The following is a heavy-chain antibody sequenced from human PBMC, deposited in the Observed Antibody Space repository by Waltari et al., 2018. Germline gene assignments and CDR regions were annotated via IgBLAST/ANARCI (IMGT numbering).Heavy chain of an antibody. CDR3: ARAPVRGPYYYDSSGPGSAFDI. J-gene: IGHJ3*02. CDR1: GYTFTSYA. D-gene: IGHD3-22*01. V-gene: IGHV1-3*01. CDR2: INAGKGNT. Sequence: QVQLVQSGAEVKKPGASVKVSCKASGYTFTSYAMHWVRQAPGQRLEWMGWINAGKGNTKYSREFQGRVTITRDTSAGTAYMELSSLRSEDTAVYYCARAPVRGPYYYDSSGPGSAFDIWGQGTMVTVSS.